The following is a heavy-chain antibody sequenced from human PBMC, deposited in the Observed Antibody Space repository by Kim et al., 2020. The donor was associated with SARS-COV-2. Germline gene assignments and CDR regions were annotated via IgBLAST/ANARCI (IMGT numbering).Heavy chain of an antibody. J-gene: IGHJ4*02. CDR1: GYIFTSYW. Sequence: GESLKISCQGSGYIFTSYWIAWVRQTPGKGLEWMGTIYADDSDTRYSPSFEGQVTISADKSNNTAYLQWSSLKASDTAMYYCARLQPLVDKWGQGTLVTVSS. CDR2: IYADDSDT. D-gene: IGHD1-1*01. CDR3: ARLQPLVDK. V-gene: IGHV5-51*01.